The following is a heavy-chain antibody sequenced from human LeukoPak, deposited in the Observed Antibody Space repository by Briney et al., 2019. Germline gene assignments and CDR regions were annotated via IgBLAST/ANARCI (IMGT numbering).Heavy chain of an antibody. D-gene: IGHD2-21*01. CDR1: GYSISGGYY. CDR3: ARDYHCGGGDCSWVDY. Sequence: SETLSLTCTASGYSISGGYYWGWIRQPPGKGLEWIGSIHHSGSTYYNPSLKSRVTISVDTSKNQFSLKLSSVTAADTAVYYCARDYHCGGGDCSWVDYWGQGTLVTVSS. V-gene: IGHV4-38-2*02. J-gene: IGHJ4*02. CDR2: IHHSGST.